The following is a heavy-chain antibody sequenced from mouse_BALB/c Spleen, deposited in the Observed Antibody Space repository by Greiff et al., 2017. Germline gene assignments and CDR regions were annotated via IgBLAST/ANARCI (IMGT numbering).Heavy chain of an antibody. CDR2: ISSGGST. Sequence: EVKLQESGGGLVKPGGSLKLSCAASGFTFSSYAMSWVRQTPEKRLEWVASISSGGSTYYPDSVKGRFTISRDNARNILYLQMSSLRSEDTAMYYCAREGFAYWGQGTLVTVSA. CDR3: AREGFAY. CDR1: GFTFSSYA. J-gene: IGHJ3*01. V-gene: IGHV5-6-5*01.